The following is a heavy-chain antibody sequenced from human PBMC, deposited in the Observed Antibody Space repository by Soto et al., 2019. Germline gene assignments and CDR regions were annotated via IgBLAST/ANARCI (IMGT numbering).Heavy chain of an antibody. CDR2: IGPESGAT. V-gene: IGHV1-2*02. CDR1: GYTFTGHY. Sequence: ASVPVSCQASGYTFTGHYIHWVRQAPEQGPEWMGEIGPESGATRYAQKFQGRVTMTRDTSITTVYMELKNLSPDDTAVYYCGRGRSGQIVVFYWGQGTPVTVSS. D-gene: IGHD1-26*01. CDR3: GRGRSGQIVVFY. J-gene: IGHJ4*02.